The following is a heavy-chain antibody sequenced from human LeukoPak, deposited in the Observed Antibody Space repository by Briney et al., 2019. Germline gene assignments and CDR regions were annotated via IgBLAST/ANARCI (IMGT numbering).Heavy chain of an antibody. CDR2: ISKDGSNK. Sequence: PGGSLRLSCAASGFTFSSYALHWVRQAPGKGLEWVAVISKDGSNKNYADSVKGRFTISRGSSKNTLFLQMNSLRPEDTAVYYCARGGRGVMGYWGQGTLVTVSS. CDR1: GFTFSSYA. J-gene: IGHJ4*02. V-gene: IGHV3-30-3*01. D-gene: IGHD3-10*01. CDR3: ARGGRGVMGY.